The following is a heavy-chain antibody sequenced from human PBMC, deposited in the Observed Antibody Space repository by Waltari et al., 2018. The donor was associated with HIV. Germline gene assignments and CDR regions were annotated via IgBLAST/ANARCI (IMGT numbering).Heavy chain of an antibody. CDR3: ARASRGVAVAGFDY. V-gene: IGHV3-21*01. CDR1: GFTFSSYT. CDR2: ISSSSSDI. J-gene: IGHJ4*02. Sequence: EVQLVESGGGLVKPGGSLRLSFEASGFTFSSYTMYWVRQAPGKGLEWVSSISSSSSDIYYAVSVKGRFTISRDNAKNSLFLQMSSLRAEDMAVYYCARASRGVAVAGFDYWGQGILVTVSS. D-gene: IGHD6-19*01.